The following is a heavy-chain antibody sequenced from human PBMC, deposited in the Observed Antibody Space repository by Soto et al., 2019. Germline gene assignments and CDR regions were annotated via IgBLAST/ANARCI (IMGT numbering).Heavy chain of an antibody. CDR2: GFSSEKT. D-gene: IGHD2-2*01. CDR3: ARQRYSSTSCYHYS. J-gene: IGHJ4*02. CDR1: GGSISSSGYY. Sequence: SETLSLTCTVSGGSISSSGYYWGWIRQPPGKGLEWIGSGFSSEKTYYNPSLKSRVTISIDTSKNQFSLKLTSVTAADTAIYYCARQRYSSTSCYHYSWGQGTLVTVSS. V-gene: IGHV4-39*01.